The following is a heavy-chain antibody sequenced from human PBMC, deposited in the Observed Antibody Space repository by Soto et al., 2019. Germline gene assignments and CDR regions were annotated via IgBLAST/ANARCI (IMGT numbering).Heavy chain of an antibody. CDR1: GYSFTSYW. CDR2: IYPGDSDT. D-gene: IGHD6-13*01. CDR3: ARRASSSWYNYYYYYGMDV. Sequence: GESLKISCKGSGYSFTSYWIGWVRQMPGKGLEWMGIIYPGDSDTRYSPSFQGQVTISADKSISTAYLQWSSLKASDTAMYYCARRASSSWYNYYYYYGMDVWGQGTTVTVSS. V-gene: IGHV5-51*01. J-gene: IGHJ6*02.